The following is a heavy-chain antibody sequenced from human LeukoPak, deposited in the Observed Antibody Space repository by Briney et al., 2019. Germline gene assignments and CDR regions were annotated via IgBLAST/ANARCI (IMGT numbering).Heavy chain of an antibody. CDR3: AREGAGQAAYDY. V-gene: IGHV4-34*09. J-gene: IGHJ4*02. CDR2: INHSGST. Sequence: SETLSLTCAVYGGSFSGYYWSWIRQPPGKGLEWIGEINHSGSTNYNPSLKSRVTISVDTSKNQFSLKLSSVTAADTAVYYCAREGAGQAAYDYWGQGTLVTVSS. D-gene: IGHD2-15*01. CDR1: GGSFSGYY.